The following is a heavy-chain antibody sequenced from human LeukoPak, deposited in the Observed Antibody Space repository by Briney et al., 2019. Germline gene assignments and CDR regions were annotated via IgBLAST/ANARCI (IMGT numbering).Heavy chain of an antibody. Sequence: GGSLRLSCAASGFTVSSNYMSWVRQAPGKGLEWVSVIYSGGSTYYADSVKGRYTISRDNSKNTLYLQMNSLRAEDTAVYYCARDFQRDAFDIWGQGTMVTVSS. J-gene: IGHJ3*02. CDR3: ARDFQRDAFDI. CDR2: IYSGGST. V-gene: IGHV3-66*01. CDR1: GFTVSSNY.